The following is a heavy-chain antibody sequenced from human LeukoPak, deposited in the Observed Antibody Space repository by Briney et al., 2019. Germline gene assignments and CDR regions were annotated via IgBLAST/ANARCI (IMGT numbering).Heavy chain of an antibody. D-gene: IGHD3-22*01. CDR3: ARDFAMIVVVNAFDI. CDR2: INPSSGGT. Sequence: ASVKVSFTASGYTFTGYYMHWVRQAPGQGLEWMGWINPSSGGTNYAQKFQGRVNMTRDTSISTAYMELSRLRSDDTAVYYCARDFAMIVVVNAFDIWGQGTMVTVSS. CDR1: GYTFTGYY. V-gene: IGHV1-2*02. J-gene: IGHJ3*02.